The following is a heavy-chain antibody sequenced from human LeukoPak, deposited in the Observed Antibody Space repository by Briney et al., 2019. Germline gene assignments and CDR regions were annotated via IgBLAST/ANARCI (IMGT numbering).Heavy chain of an antibody. J-gene: IGHJ4*02. CDR1: GYTLTELS. CDR3: ATMTTVTTGRYFDY. D-gene: IGHD4-17*01. CDR2: FDPEDGET. Sequence: GASVKVSCKVSGYTLTELSMHWVRQAPGKGLEWMGGFDPEDGETIYAQKFQGRVTTTEDTSTDTAYMELSSLRSEDTAVYYCATMTTVTTGRYFDYWGQGTLVTVSS. V-gene: IGHV1-24*01.